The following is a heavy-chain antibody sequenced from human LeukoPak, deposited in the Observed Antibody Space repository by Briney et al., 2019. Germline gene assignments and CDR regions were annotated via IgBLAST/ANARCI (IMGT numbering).Heavy chain of an antibody. CDR2: IYYSGST. D-gene: IGHD3-3*01. Sequence: SETLSLTSIVSGGSISSHYWSWIRQPPGKGLEWIGYIYYSGSTNYNPSLKSRVTISVDTSKNQFSLKLSSVTAADTAVYYCARGPPNYYDFWSGYPYYFDYWGQGTLVTVSS. CDR1: GGSISSHY. V-gene: IGHV4-59*11. CDR3: ARGPPNYYDFWSGYPYYFDY. J-gene: IGHJ4*02.